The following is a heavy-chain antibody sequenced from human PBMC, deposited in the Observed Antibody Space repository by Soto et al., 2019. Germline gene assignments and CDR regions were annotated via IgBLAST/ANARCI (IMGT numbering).Heavy chain of an antibody. V-gene: IGHV4-34*01. CDR2: INHSGST. CDR3: ARGGITMVRGVLKGRPQYYFDY. CDR1: GGSFSGYY. Sequence: PSETLSLTCAVYGGSFSGYYWSWIRQPPGKGLEWIREINHSGSTNYNPSLKSRVTISVDTSKNQFSLKLSSVTAADTAVYYCARGGITMVRGVLKGRPQYYFDYWGQGTLVTVSS. J-gene: IGHJ4*02. D-gene: IGHD3-10*01.